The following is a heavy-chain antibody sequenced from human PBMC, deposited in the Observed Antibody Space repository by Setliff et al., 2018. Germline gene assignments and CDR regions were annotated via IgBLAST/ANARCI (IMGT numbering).Heavy chain of an antibody. J-gene: IGHJ4*02. D-gene: IGHD2-8*01. CDR1: GYTFTSND. CDR2: MNPNSGNT. V-gene: IGHV1-8*02. Sequence: GASVKVSCKASGYTFTSNDINWVRQATGQGLEWMGWMNPNSGNTGYAQKFQGRVTMTRNTSISTVYMELNSLRSEDTAVYYCARGRYCTTLSCPYYFDYWGQGTLVTV. CDR3: ARGRYCTTLSCPYYFDY.